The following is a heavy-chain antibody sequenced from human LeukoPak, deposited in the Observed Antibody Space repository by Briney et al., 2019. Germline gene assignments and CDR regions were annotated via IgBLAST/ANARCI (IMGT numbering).Heavy chain of an antibody. CDR1: GFTFSNYW. CDR2: IDNDGSGT. D-gene: IGHD3-22*01. J-gene: IGHJ5*02. V-gene: IGHV3-74*01. CDR3: ARDGYYYDSSGYYHVNWLDP. Sequence: QPGGSLRLSCAASGFTFSNYWMHWVRQAPGKGLVWVSRIDNDGSGTSYADSVKGRLIISRDNAKNTLYLQMNSLRAEDTAVYYCARDGYYYDSSGYYHVNWLDPWGQGTLVTVSS.